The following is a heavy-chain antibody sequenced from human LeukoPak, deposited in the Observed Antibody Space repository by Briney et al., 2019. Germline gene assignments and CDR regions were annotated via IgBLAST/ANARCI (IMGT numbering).Heavy chain of an antibody. CDR2: ISGSGGST. D-gene: IGHD3-22*01. CDR1: GFTFSSYA. J-gene: IGHJ4*02. Sequence: GGSLRLSCAASGFTFSSYAMSWVRQAPGKGLEWVSAISGSGGSTYYADSVKGRFTISRDNSKNSLYLQMNSLRAEDTAVYYCAREGQTYYYDSSGYDYWGQGTLVTVSS. V-gene: IGHV3-23*01. CDR3: AREGQTYYYDSSGYDY.